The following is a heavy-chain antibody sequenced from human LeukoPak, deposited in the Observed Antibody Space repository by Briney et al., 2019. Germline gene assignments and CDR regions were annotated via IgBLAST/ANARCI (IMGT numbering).Heavy chain of an antibody. CDR1: GFTFSSYA. CDR3: AKQNYYDSSGYYSAHPLDY. J-gene: IGHJ4*02. CDR2: ISGSGGST. D-gene: IGHD3-22*01. Sequence: GGSLRLSCAASGFTFSSYAMSWVHQAPGKGLEWVSAISGSGGSTYYADSVKGRFTISRDNSKNTLYLQMNSLRAEDTAVYYCAKQNYYDSSGYYSAHPLDYWGQGTLVTVSS. V-gene: IGHV3-23*01.